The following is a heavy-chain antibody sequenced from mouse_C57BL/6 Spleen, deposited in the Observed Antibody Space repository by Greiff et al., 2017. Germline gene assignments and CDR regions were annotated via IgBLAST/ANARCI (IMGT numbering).Heavy chain of an antibody. Sequence: VQLQQSGAELVRPGSSVKLSCKASGYTFTSYWMHWVKQRPIQGLEWIGNIDPSDSETHYNQKFKDKATLTVDKSSSTAYMQLSSLTSEDSAVYYCARGGYGSSDAMDYWGQGTSVTVSS. CDR1: GYTFTSYW. V-gene: IGHV1-52*01. J-gene: IGHJ4*01. CDR3: ARGGYGSSDAMDY. D-gene: IGHD1-1*01. CDR2: IDPSDSET.